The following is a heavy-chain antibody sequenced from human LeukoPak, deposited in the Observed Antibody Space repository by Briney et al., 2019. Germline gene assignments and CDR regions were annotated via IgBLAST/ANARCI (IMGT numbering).Heavy chain of an antibody. J-gene: IGHJ4*02. CDR3: ARDGSWYFDY. CDR2: IRYDGSNK. Sequence: GSLRLSCAASGFTFSSYGMHWVRQAPGKGLEWVAFIRYDGSNKYYADSVKGRFTIFRDNSKNTLYLQMNSLRAEDTAVYYCARDGSWYFDYWGQGTLVTVSS. CDR1: GFTFSSYG. D-gene: IGHD2-15*01. V-gene: IGHV3-30*02.